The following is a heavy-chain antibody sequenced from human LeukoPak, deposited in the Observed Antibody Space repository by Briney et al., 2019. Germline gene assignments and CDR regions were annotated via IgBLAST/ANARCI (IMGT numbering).Heavy chain of an antibody. V-gene: IGHV3-30*03. CDR1: GFTFSSYG. J-gene: IGHJ4*02. CDR3: ATYRYYGSRGFDY. CDR2: ISYDGSNK. Sequence: PGGSLRLSCAASGFTFSSYGMHWVRQAPGKGLEWVAVISYDGSNKYYADSVKGRFTISRDNSKNTLYLQMNSLRAEDTAVYYCATYRYYGSRGFDYWGQGTLVTVSS. D-gene: IGHD3-22*01.